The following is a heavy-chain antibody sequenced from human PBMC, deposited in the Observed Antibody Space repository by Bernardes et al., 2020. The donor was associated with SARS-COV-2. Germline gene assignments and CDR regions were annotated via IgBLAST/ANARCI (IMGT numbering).Heavy chain of an antibody. D-gene: IGHD6-13*01. CDR1: GYIFTTYS. J-gene: IGHJ5*01. Sequence: ASVKVSCKASGYIFTTYSITWVRQAPGQGLEWMGGINPYHGDTNYAQKFQGRLTMTTDTSTSTAFMELSSLRSDDTAVYYCARDFFSLAEGGMRSFFDPWGRGTLVTVSA. CDR2: INPYHGDT. V-gene: IGHV1-18*01. CDR3: ARDFFSLAEGGMRSFFDP.